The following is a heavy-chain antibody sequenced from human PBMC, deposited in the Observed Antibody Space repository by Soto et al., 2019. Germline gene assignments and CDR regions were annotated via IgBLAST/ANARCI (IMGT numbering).Heavy chain of an antibody. Sequence: GVSLRLSCAASGFTFSSYGMSWVRQAPEKGLEWVSGISASDGGAYYADSVKGRFTISRDNSENTLYLQMNSLRVEDTAVYYCAKDSDREYFQHWGQGTLVTVSS. D-gene: IGHD3-10*01. J-gene: IGHJ1*01. CDR2: ISASDGGA. CDR1: GFTFSSYG. CDR3: AKDSDREYFQH. V-gene: IGHV3-23*01.